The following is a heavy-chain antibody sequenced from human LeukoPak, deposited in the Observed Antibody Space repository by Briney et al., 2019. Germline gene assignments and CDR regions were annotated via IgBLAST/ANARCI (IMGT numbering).Heavy chain of an antibody. Sequence: GGSLRLSCAASGFTFSIYWMSWVRQAPGKGREWVANIKQDGSEKYYVDSVKGRFTISRDNAKNSLYLQMNSLRAEDTAVYYCASDREYYYGSGSFDYWGQGTLVTVSS. CDR2: IKQDGSEK. CDR1: GFTFSIYW. D-gene: IGHD3-10*01. V-gene: IGHV3-7*04. J-gene: IGHJ4*02. CDR3: ASDREYYYGSGSFDY.